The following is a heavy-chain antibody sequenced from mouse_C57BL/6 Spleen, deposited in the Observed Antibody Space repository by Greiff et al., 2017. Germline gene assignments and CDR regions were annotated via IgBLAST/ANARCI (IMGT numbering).Heavy chain of an antibody. J-gene: IGHJ1*03. Sequence: EVQLQQSGPELVKPGASVKMSCKASGYTFTDYNMHWVKQSHGKSLEWIGYINPNNGGTSYNQKFKGKATLTVNKSSSTAYMELRSLTSEDSAVYYCASAYYSNYAFDVWGTGTTVTVSS. CDR2: INPNNGGT. CDR3: ASAYYSNYAFDV. V-gene: IGHV1-22*01. D-gene: IGHD2-5*01. CDR1: GYTFTDYN.